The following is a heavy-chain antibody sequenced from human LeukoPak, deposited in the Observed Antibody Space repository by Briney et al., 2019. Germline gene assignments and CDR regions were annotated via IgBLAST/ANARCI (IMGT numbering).Heavy chain of an antibody. Sequence: GGSLRLSCAASGFTFSSYAMNWVRQAPGKGLEWVSAISGSGGATYYADSVKGRFTISRDNSKNTLYLQMNSLRADDTAVYYCATDLTGAGGYYFDYWGQGTLVTVSS. D-gene: IGHD1-14*01. V-gene: IGHV3-23*01. J-gene: IGHJ4*02. CDR3: ATDLTGAGGYYFDY. CDR1: GFTFSSYA. CDR2: ISGSGGAT.